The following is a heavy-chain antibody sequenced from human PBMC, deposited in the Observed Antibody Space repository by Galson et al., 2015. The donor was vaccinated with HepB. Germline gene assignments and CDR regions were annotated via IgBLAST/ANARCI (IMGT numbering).Heavy chain of an antibody. D-gene: IGHD6-19*01. J-gene: IGHJ4*02. Sequence: SLRLSCAASGFTFSDYYMSWIRQAPGKGLEWVSYISSSSSYTNYADSVKGRFTISRDNAKNSLYLQMNSLRAEDTAVYYCARDPRSRYSSGWYGEFDYWGQGTLVTVSS. CDR1: GFTFSDYY. V-gene: IGHV3-11*06. CDR2: ISSSSSYT. CDR3: ARDPRSRYSSGWYGEFDY.